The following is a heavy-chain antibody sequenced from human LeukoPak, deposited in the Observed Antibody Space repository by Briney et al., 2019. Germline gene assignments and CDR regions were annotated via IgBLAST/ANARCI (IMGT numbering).Heavy chain of an antibody. V-gene: IGHV1-2*02. CDR1: GYTFTGYY. D-gene: IGHD6-13*01. CDR3: ARDIAYSSSWYASNDY. Sequence: ASVKVSCKASGYTFTGYYMHWVRQAPGQGLEWMGWINPNSGGTNYAQKFQGRVTMTRDTSISTAYMELSRLRSDDTAVYYCARDIAYSSSWYASNDYWGQGTLVTASS. CDR2: INPNSGGT. J-gene: IGHJ4*02.